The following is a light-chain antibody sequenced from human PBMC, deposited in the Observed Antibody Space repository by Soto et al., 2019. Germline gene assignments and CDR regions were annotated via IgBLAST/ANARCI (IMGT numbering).Light chain of an antibody. CDR3: QQDGSSLLT. CDR2: GAT. CDR1: QSVSSSY. J-gene: IGKJ4*01. Sequence: EIVLTQSPGTLYLSPGERATLSCRASQSVSSSYLDLYQQKPGQAPRLLIYGATSSATGIPDRFSGSRSGTDFTLTISRLEPEDGAVYYCQQDGSSLLTFGGGTKVDIK. V-gene: IGKV3-20*01.